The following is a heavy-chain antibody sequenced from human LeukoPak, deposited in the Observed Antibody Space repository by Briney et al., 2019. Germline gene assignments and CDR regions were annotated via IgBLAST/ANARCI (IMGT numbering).Heavy chain of an antibody. V-gene: IGHV4-4*09. J-gene: IGHJ4*02. CDR1: GGSISSYY. CDR3: ARRYYDYVWGGHFDY. Sequence: SETLSLTCTVFGGSISSYYWSWIRQPPGKGLEWIGYIYTSGSTNYNPSLKSRVTISVDTSKNQFSLKLSSVTAADTAVYYCARRYYDYVWGGHFDYWGQGTLVTVSS. D-gene: IGHD3-16*01. CDR2: IYTSGST.